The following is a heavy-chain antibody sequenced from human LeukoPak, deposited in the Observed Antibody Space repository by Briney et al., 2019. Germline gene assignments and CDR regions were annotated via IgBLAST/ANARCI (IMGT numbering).Heavy chain of an antibody. Sequence: ASVKVSCKVSGYTLTELSMHWVRQAPGQGLEWMGWISAYNGNTNYAQKFQGRVTMTEDTSTDTAYMELSSLRSEDTAVYYCATGRHYVLRFLEDWGQGTLVTVSS. D-gene: IGHD3-3*01. CDR1: GYTLTELS. CDR2: ISAYNGNT. J-gene: IGHJ4*02. CDR3: ATGRHYVLRFLED. V-gene: IGHV1-24*01.